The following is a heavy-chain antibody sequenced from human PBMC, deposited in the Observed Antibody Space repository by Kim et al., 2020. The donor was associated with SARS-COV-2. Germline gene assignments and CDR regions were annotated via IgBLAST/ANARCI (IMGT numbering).Heavy chain of an antibody. D-gene: IGHD3-3*01. CDR3: ARGGTIFGVVMSPFDY. Sequence: SETLSLTCTVSGGSISSGGYYWSWIRQHPGKGLEWIGYIYYSGSTYYNPSLKSRVAISVDTSKNQFSLKLSSVTAADKAVYYCARGGTIFGVVMSPFDYWGQGTLVTVSS. J-gene: IGHJ4*02. CDR2: IYYSGST. V-gene: IGHV4-31*03. CDR1: GGSISSGGYY.